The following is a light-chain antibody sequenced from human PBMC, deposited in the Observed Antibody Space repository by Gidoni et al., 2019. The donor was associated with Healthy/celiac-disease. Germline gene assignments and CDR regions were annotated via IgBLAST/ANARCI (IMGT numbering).Light chain of an antibody. Sequence: IVLTQSPATLSLPLGERATLSCRASQSVSSYLAWYQQKPGQAPRLLIYDASNRATGIPARFSGSGSGTDFTLTISSLEPEDFAVYYCQQRSNWPPYSFGQGTKLEIK. CDR2: DAS. CDR3: QQRSNWPPYS. V-gene: IGKV3-11*01. CDR1: QSVSSY. J-gene: IGKJ2*03.